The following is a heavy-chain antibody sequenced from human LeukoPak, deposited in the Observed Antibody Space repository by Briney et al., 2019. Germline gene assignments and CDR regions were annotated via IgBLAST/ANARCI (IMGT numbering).Heavy chain of an antibody. V-gene: IGHV3-30*02. D-gene: IGHD6-6*01. CDR1: GFTFSSYG. CDR3: AKDFRGYSSSSFFDY. J-gene: IGHJ4*02. CDR2: IRYDGSNK. Sequence: GGSLRLSCAASGFTFSSYGMHWVRQAPGKGLEWVAFIRYDGSNKYYADSVKGRFTISRDNSKNTLYLQMNSLRAEDTAVYYCAKDFRGYSSSSFFDYWGQGTLVTVFS.